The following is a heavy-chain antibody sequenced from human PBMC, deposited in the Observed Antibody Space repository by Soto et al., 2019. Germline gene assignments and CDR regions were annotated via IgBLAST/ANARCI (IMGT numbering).Heavy chain of an antibody. CDR1: GFTFSDYY. V-gene: IGHV3-11*06. Sequence: GGSLRLSCAASGFTFSDYYMIWVRQAPGKGLEWVSYISSSSSYTNYADSVKGRFSISRDDAKNSLYLQMNSLRAEDTAVYYCARANGAVTSADFDYWGQGTLVTVSS. D-gene: IGHD4-17*01. CDR2: ISSSSSYT. CDR3: ARANGAVTSADFDY. J-gene: IGHJ4*02.